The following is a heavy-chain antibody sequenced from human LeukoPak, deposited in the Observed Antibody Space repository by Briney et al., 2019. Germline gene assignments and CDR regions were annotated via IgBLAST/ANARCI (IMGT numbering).Heavy chain of an antibody. J-gene: IGHJ4*02. CDR3: AKDHSSSFDY. Sequence: GGSLRLSCAASGFTFRNYVIHWVRQAPGKGLEWVAVTSSDLNVKLYADSVKGRFTISRDNAKNSLYLQMNSLRAEDTALYYCAKDHSSSFDYWGQGTLVTVSS. D-gene: IGHD6-13*01. CDR2: TSSDLNVK. CDR1: GFTFRNYV. V-gene: IGHV3-30*18.